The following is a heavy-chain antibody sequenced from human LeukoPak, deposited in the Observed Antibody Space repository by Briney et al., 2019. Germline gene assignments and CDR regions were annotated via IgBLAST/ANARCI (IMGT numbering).Heavy chain of an antibody. J-gene: IGHJ4*02. D-gene: IGHD3-10*01. CDR3: ARDITYGSGI. Sequence: GGSLRLSCAASGFTFSSYWMHWVRHAPGKGLVWVSHIKSDASYTNYADSVKGRFTISRDNAKNSLYLQMNSLRAEDTALYYCARDITYGSGIRGQGTLVTVSS. V-gene: IGHV3-74*01. CDR1: GFTFSSYW. CDR2: IKSDASYT.